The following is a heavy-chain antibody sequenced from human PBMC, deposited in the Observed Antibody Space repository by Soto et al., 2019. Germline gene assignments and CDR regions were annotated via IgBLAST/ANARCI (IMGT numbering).Heavy chain of an antibody. D-gene: IGHD6-13*01. J-gene: IGHJ1*01. CDR3: ARAGSWYSEYFQH. CDR1: GFTFSSYS. V-gene: IGHV3-48*01. Sequence: EVQLVESGGGLVQPGGSLRLSCAASGFTFSSYSMNWVRQAPGKGLEWVSYISTSSTTIYYADSVKGRFTISRDNAKNSLYPPMNSLRAEGTPVYYCARAGSWYSEYFQHWGQGTLVTVSS. CDR2: ISTSSTTI.